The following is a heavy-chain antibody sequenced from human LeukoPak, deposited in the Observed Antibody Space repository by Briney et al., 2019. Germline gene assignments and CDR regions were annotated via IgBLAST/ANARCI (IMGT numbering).Heavy chain of an antibody. CDR3: AKGLASSGTRVYY. D-gene: IGHD3-10*01. CDR1: GFTFSNHA. CDR2: RSGGGGST. Sequence: AGSLRLSCAASGFTFSNHAMIWVRQAQGKGLEWVSFRSGGGGSTYNADSVKGQYTIARDKSNNTLYLLINSLRAGDAAVYYCAKGLASSGTRVYYWGRGTLVTVSS. J-gene: IGHJ4*02. V-gene: IGHV3-23*01.